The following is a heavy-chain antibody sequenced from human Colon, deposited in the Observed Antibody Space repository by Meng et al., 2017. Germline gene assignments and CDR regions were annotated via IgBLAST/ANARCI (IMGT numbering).Heavy chain of an antibody. Sequence: ESGGDLVKPCGPLRLSCVVSGFPLKNNYIHWVRQDPVRGLEWVAILYSGRITYYADSVKGRFTISRDDSKNTVHLQMNSLTVDDTALYYCATESFAAWGQGTLVTSPQ. CDR1: GFPLKNNY. CDR2: LYSGRIT. V-gene: IGHV3-66*02. J-gene: IGHJ5*02. CDR3: ATESFAA. D-gene: IGHD3-16*02.